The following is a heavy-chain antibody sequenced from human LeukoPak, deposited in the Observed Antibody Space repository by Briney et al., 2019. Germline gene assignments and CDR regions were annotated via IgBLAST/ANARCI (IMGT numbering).Heavy chain of an antibody. CDR1: GGSIRNSSFY. CDR2: INYSGNT. CDR3: ARLDIVVVPASSFDH. D-gene: IGHD2-2*01. V-gene: IGHV4-39*01. J-gene: IGHJ4*02. Sequence: SETLSLTCAVSGGSIRNSSFYWGWIRQPPGKGLEWIGSINYSGNTCYNPSLKSRVTISVDTSKNQFSLKLNSVTAADTAVYYCARLDIVVVPASSFDHWGQGTLVTVSS.